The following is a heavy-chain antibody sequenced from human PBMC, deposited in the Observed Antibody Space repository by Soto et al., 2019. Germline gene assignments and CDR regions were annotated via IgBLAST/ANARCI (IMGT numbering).Heavy chain of an antibody. CDR2: IYYSGST. CDR1: GGSISSYY. J-gene: IGHJ6*03. D-gene: IGHD2-15*01. Sequence: SETLSLTCTVSGGSISSYYWSWIRQPPGKGLEWIGYIYYSGSTNYNPSLKSRVTISVDTSKNQFSLKLSSVTAADTAVYYCARWARGDCSGGSCYSGRYYYYYYMDVWGKGTTVTVS. V-gene: IGHV4-59*08. CDR3: ARWARGDCSGGSCYSGRYYYYYYMDV.